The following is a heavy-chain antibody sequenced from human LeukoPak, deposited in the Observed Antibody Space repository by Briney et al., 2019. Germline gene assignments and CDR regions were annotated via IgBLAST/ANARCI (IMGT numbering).Heavy chain of an antibody. CDR2: ISSSSSTI. CDR1: GFTFSSYS. J-gene: IGHJ4*02. CDR3: ARADQYYYDSSGYPARGYYFDY. V-gene: IGHV3-48*01. Sequence: GGSLRLSCAASGFTFSSYSINWVRQAPGKGLEWVSYISSSSSTIYYADSVKGGFTISRDNAKNSLYLQMNSLRAEDTAVYYCARADQYYYDSSGYPARGYYFDYWGQGTLVTVSS. D-gene: IGHD3-22*01.